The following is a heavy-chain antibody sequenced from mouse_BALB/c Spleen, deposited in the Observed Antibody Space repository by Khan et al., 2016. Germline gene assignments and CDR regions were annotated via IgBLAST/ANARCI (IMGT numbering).Heavy chain of an antibody. Sequence: QVQLQQPGAELARPGASVKLSCQASRHTFTSYWMQWVNQRPGQGLQWIGTHYPGDGDTRYTPKFKGKATLTADESSSTAYMQLSSLASEDSAVYYCARGGYGNYVFAYWGQGTMVTVYA. CDR1: RHTFTSYW. CDR2: HYPGDGDT. CDR3: ARGGYGNYVFAY. J-gene: IGHJ3*01. D-gene: IGHD2-1*01. V-gene: IGHV1-87*01.